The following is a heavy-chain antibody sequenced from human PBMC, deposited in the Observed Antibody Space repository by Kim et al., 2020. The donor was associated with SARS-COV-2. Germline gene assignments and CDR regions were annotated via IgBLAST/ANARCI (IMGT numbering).Heavy chain of an antibody. D-gene: IGHD6-19*01. CDR1: GGTFSSYA. CDR2: IIPIFGTA. J-gene: IGHJ5*02. CDR3: ARDRFKGIAVARFWFDP. Sequence: SVKVSCKASGGTFSSYAISWVRQAPGQGLEWMGGIIPIFGTANYAQKFQGRVTITADESTSTAYMELSSLRSEDTAVYYCARDRFKGIAVARFWFDPWGQGTLVTVSS. V-gene: IGHV1-69*13.